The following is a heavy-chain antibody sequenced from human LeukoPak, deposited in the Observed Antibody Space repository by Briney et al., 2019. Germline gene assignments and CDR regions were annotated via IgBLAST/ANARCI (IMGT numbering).Heavy chain of an antibody. Sequence: PGGSLRLSCAASGFSFSGSAMHWVRQASGKGLEWVGRIRSKPHNYATAYAASVKGRFTLSRDDSENTAFLQMNSLRTEDTAVYYCARYSWNDVISYYYYGMDVWGQGTTVTVSS. CDR2: IRSKPHNYAT. V-gene: IGHV3-73*01. D-gene: IGHD1-20*01. CDR3: ARYSWNDVISYYYYGMDV. J-gene: IGHJ6*02. CDR1: GFSFSGSA.